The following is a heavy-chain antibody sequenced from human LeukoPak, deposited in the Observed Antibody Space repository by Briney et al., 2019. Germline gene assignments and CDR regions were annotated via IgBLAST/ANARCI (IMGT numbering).Heavy chain of an antibody. V-gene: IGHV3-21*01. D-gene: IGHD2-15*01. CDR3: ARRPRGYCSGGSCYGEYYYYYYGMDV. CDR2: ISSSSSYI. CDR1: GFTFSSYS. J-gene: IGHJ6*02. Sequence: GGSLRLSCAASGFTFSSYSMTWVRQAPGKGLEWVSSISSSSSYIYYPDSVKGRFTISRDNAKNSLYLQMNSLRAEDTAVYYCARRPRGYCSGGSCYGEYYYYYYGMDVWGQGTTVTVSS.